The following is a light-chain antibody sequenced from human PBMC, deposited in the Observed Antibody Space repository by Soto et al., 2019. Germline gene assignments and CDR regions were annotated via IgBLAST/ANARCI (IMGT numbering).Light chain of an antibody. V-gene: IGLV2-14*01. CDR1: SSDIGAYNY. Sequence: QSVLTQPASVSGSPGQSVTISCTGTSSDIGAYNYVSWYQQHPGKAPKLIIYEVSNRHSGVSNRFSGSKSGNTASLTISGLQAEDEADYYCNSFRTNYTWLFGGGTKVTVL. J-gene: IGLJ3*02. CDR3: NSFRTNYTWL. CDR2: EVS.